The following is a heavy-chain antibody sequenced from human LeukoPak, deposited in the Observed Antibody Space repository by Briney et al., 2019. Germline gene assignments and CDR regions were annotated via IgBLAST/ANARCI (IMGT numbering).Heavy chain of an antibody. CDR3: ARDQSSGWYKGAFDI. CDR1: GFTFSSYS. J-gene: IGHJ3*02. Sequence: GGSLRLSCAASGFTFSSYSMTWVRQAPGKGLEWVSSISSSSSYIYYADSVKGRFTISRDNAKNSLYLQMNSLRAEDTAVYYCARDQSSGWYKGAFDIWGQGTMVTVSS. D-gene: IGHD6-19*01. CDR2: ISSSSSYI. V-gene: IGHV3-21*01.